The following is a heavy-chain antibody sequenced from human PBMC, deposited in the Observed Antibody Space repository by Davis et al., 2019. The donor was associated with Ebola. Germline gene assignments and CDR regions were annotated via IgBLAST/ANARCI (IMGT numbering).Heavy chain of an antibody. CDR1: GFIVSDKY. D-gene: IGHD3-3*01. CDR2: LYTDGRI. Sequence: GESLKISCVVSGFIVSDKYMSWVRQAPGKGLEWVSVLYTDGRIYHSDSVKGRFTISRDNAKNTVSLQMNDLRAEDTAVYYCAREGKIFGCDYWGQGALVSVSS. V-gene: IGHV3-53*01. J-gene: IGHJ4*02. CDR3: AREGKIFGCDY.